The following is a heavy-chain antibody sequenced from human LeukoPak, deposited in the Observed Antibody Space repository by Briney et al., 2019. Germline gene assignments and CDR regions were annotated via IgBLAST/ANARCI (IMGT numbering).Heavy chain of an antibody. CDR3: ARLEYYYVSGNYYKLFDY. V-gene: IGHV3-48*02. J-gene: IGHJ4*02. D-gene: IGHD3-10*01. CDR2: ISSSGSTI. Sequence: GGSLRLSCAASGFTFSSYNMNWVRQAPGKGLEWVSDISSSGSTIYFADSVKGRFTISRDDAKNSLYLQMNSLRDEDTAVYYCARLEYYYVSGNYYKLFDYWGQGTLVTVCS. CDR1: GFTFSSYN.